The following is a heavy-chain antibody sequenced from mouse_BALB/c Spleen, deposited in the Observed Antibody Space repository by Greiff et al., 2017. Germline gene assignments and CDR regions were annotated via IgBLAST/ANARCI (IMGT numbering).Heavy chain of an antibody. CDR1: GDSITSGY. D-gene: IGHD2-4*01. V-gene: IGHV3-8*02. J-gene: IGHJ4*01. CDR2: ISYSGST. Sequence: EVQLQQSGPSLVKPSQTLSLTCSVTGDSITSGYWNWIRKFPGNKLEYMGYISYSGSTYYNPSLKSRISITRDTSKNQYYLQLNSVTTEDTATYYCARYDYEEYYYAMDYWGQGTSGTVSS. CDR3: ARYDYEEYYYAMDY.